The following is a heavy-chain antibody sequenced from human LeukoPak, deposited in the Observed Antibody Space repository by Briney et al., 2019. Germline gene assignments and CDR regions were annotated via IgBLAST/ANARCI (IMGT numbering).Heavy chain of an antibody. Sequence: PSETLSLTCTVSGGSISSYYWSWIRQPPGKGLEWIGYIYYSGSTNYNPSLKSRVTISVDTSKNQFSLKLSSVTAADTAVYYCARGWGVTGTTFDYWGQGTLVTVPS. CDR1: GGSISSYY. CDR3: ARGWGVTGTTFDY. CDR2: IYYSGST. D-gene: IGHD1-20*01. V-gene: IGHV4-59*01. J-gene: IGHJ4*02.